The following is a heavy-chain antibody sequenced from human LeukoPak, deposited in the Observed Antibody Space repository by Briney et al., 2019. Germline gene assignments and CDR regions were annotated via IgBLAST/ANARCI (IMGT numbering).Heavy chain of an antibody. CDR3: ASLRVLGAFDI. Sequence: SETLSLTCTVSGGSISSGSYYWSWLRQPAGKGLEWIGRIYTSGSTNYNPSLKSRVTISVDTSKNQFSLKLSSVTAADTAVYYCASLRVLGAFDIWGQGTMVTVSS. CDR2: IYTSGST. D-gene: IGHD3-16*01. CDR1: GGSISSGSYY. V-gene: IGHV4-61*02. J-gene: IGHJ3*02.